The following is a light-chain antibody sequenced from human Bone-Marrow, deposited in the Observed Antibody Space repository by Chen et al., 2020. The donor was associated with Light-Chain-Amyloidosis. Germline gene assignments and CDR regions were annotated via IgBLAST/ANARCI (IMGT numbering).Light chain of an antibody. CDR1: PSDVGTYNL. J-gene: IGLJ2*01. CDR2: EDT. CDR3: CSYAGSNTYV. V-gene: IGLV2-23*01. Sequence: QSALTQPASVSGSPGQSITISCTGTPSDVGTYNLVSWYQQHPGKAPKLIIFEDTQRPSGVSTRFSASKSVNTASLRIFRLQAEDEADYYCCSYAGSNTYVFGGGTKLTVL.